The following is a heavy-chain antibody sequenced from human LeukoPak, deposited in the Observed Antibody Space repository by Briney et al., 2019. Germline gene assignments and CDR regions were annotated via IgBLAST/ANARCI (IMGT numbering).Heavy chain of an antibody. J-gene: IGHJ4*02. D-gene: IGHD5-24*01. CDR2: IRNDGSNK. CDR3: ARDRGWLQFLDS. V-gene: IGHV3-30*02. Sequence: GGSLRLSCAASGFIYNVHGMHWVRQAPGKGLEWVALIRNDGSNKYYADSVEGRFTISRDNSKDTLYLQMNSLRVEDTAVYYCARDRGWLQFLDSWGQGTLVTVSS. CDR1: GFIYNVHG.